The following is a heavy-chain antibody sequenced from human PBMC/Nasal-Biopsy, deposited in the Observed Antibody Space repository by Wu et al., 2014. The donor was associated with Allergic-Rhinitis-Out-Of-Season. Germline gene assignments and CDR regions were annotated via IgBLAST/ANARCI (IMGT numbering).Heavy chain of an antibody. CDR1: GFTFTDYA. CDR3: VKAGYCPSSNCYYYYYMHV. CDR2: ISWDGSST. D-gene: IGHD2-15*01. V-gene: IGHV3-43D*03. J-gene: IGHJ6*03. Sequence: LRLSCAASGFTFTDYAMHWVRQAPGRGLEWVSLISWDGSSTYYADSVKGRFSISRDNSKNSLYLQMNSLRPEDTALYYCVKAGYCPSSNCYYYYYMHVWGKGTTVTVSS.